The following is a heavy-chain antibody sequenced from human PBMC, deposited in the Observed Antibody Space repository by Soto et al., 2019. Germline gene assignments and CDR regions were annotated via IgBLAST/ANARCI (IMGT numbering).Heavy chain of an antibody. CDR2: INVGNGNT. D-gene: IGHD1-1*01. CDR3: ARRNGDWNGDY. Sequence: ASVKVSCKASGYTHSNYAIHWVRQAPGQRLEWMGGINVGNGNTKYSQKFQGRVTITTDTSTSTAYMELSNLRSEDTAVYYCARRNGDWNGDYWGQGTLVTVSS. J-gene: IGHJ4*02. CDR1: GYTHSNYA. V-gene: IGHV1-3*01.